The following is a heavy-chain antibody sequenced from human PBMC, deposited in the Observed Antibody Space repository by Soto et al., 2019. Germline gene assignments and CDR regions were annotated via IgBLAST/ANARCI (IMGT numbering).Heavy chain of an antibody. CDR1: GFTFSSYW. V-gene: IGHV3-7*01. CDR2: IKQDGSEK. Sequence: GSLRLSCAASGFTFSSYWMSWVRQAPGKGLEWVANIKQDGSEKYYVDSVKGRFTISRDNAKNSLYLQMNSLRAEDTAVYYCARAPNCSSTSCYFDYWGQGTLVTVSS. D-gene: IGHD2-2*01. J-gene: IGHJ4*02. CDR3: ARAPNCSSTSCYFDY.